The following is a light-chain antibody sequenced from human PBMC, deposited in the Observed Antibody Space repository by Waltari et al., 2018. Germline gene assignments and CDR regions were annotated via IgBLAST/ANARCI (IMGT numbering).Light chain of an antibody. CDR2: DVS. CDR3: SSYTTISTTL. J-gene: IGLJ2*01. V-gene: IGLV2-14*01. Sequence: QSALAQPASVSGSPGQSITISCTGTSSGVGAYTFVSWYQHHPGKAPKLIIYDVSRWPSGVSNRFSGSEAGNTASLTISGLQAEDEADYYCSSYTTISTTLFGGGTKVTVL. CDR1: SSGVGAYTF.